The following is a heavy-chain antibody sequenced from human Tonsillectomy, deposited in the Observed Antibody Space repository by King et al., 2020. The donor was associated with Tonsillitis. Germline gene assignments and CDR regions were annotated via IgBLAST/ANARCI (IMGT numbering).Heavy chain of an antibody. CDR1: GFTFSNYA. CDR3: AKEDSTKHPFDI. CDR2: LRPDGSSE. V-gene: IGHV3-30*02. Sequence: VQLVESGGGVVQPGGSLRLSCTASGFTFSNYAMHWVRQAPGKGLEWVAFLRPDGSSELYADSVMGRFTISRDNSKSTLYLQMNSLRPEDTAVYYCAKEDSTKHPFDIWGQGTLVTVSS. J-gene: IGHJ4*02.